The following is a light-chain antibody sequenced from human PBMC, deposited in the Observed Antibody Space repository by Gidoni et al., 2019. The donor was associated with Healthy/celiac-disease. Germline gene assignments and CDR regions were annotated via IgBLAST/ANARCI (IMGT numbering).Light chain of an antibody. V-gene: IGLV1-40*01. CDR1: SSNIGAGYD. CDR2: GNS. Sequence: QSVLTQPPSLSVAPGQRVTISCTGSSSNIGAGYDVHWYQQLPGTAPKLLIYGNSNRPSGVPDRFSGSKSGTSASLAITGLQAEDEADYYCQSYASSLSYWVFGGGTKLTVL. CDR3: QSYASSLSYWV. J-gene: IGLJ3*02.